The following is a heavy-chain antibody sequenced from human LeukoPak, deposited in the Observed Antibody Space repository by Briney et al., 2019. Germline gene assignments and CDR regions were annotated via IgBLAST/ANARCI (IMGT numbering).Heavy chain of an antibody. CDR2: IYYSGST. J-gene: IGHJ3*02. D-gene: IGHD2-15*01. Sequence: SETLSLTCTVSGGSINGYYWSWIRQPPGKGLEWIGYIYYSGSTNYNPSLKSRVTISVDTSNNKFSLKLTSLTAADTAVYYCVRHLSAGRPAFDIWGQGTKVTVSS. CDR3: VRHLSAGRPAFDI. V-gene: IGHV4-59*08. CDR1: GGSINGYY.